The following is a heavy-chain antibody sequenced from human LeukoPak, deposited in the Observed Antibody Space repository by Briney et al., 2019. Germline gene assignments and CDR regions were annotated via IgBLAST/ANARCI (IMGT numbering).Heavy chain of an antibody. CDR3: ARLNNWRAYFDY. D-gene: IGHD1-20*01. Sequence: PGGSLRLSCAAYGFTFSSYGMSWVRQAPGKGLEWVASIRHDGHESFYVDSVKGRFTISRDNAKDSLYLQMDSPTAEDTAVYYCARLNNWRAYFDYWGQGTLVTV. CDR2: IRHDGHES. CDR1: GFTFSSYG. J-gene: IGHJ4*02. V-gene: IGHV3-7*03.